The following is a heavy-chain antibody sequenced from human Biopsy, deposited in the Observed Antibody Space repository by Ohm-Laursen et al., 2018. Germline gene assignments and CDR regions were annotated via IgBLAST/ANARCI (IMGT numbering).Heavy chain of an antibody. V-gene: IGHV4-4*07. Sequence: TLSLTCTVSGDSINNYYWSWIRQPAGQGLEWIGRIYTSGSPNYNLSLERRVTMSVDTPKTQFSLNLRSVTAADTAVYYCARGTGRYYVYGAFDIWGQGTVVTVSS. CDR1: GDSINNYY. CDR2: IYTSGSP. D-gene: IGHD1-26*01. CDR3: ARGTGRYYVYGAFDI. J-gene: IGHJ3*02.